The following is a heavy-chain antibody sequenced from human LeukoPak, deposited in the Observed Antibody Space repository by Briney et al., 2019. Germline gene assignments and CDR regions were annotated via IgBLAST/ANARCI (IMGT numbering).Heavy chain of an antibody. CDR2: IGSSSSTI. J-gene: IGHJ6*03. D-gene: IGHD3-22*01. CDR1: GFTFSSYS. Sequence: GGSLRLSCAASGFTFSSYSMNWVRQAPGKGLEWVSYIGSSSSTIYYADSVKGRFTISRDNAKNSLYLQMNSLRAEDTAVYYCASTATYYYDSSGPSDYMDVWGKGTTVTVSS. CDR3: ASTATYYYDSSGPSDYMDV. V-gene: IGHV3-48*04.